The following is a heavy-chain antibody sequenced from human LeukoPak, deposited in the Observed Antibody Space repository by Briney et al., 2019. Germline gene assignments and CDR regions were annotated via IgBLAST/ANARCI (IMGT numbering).Heavy chain of an antibody. CDR3: ARDRAGYSSSWLYY. CDR1: GGSFSSSSYY. CDR2: MYYSGST. V-gene: IGHV4-39*07. J-gene: IGHJ4*02. D-gene: IGHD6-13*01. Sequence: SETLSLTCTVSGGSFSSSSYYWRWIRQPPGKGLECIGSMYYSGSTYYNASLRSRLTISVDTSKNQFSLKLSSVTAADTDVYYCARDRAGYSSSWLYYWGQGTLVTVSS.